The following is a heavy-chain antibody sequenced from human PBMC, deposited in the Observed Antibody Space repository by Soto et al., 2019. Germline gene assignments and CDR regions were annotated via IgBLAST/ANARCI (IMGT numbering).Heavy chain of an antibody. J-gene: IGHJ4*02. Sequence: GGSLRLSCVASGFTFYNYAMTWVRLAPGKGLEWVSTVLQSGDSTFYADAVRVRFIISRDNSKKTLCLQISSLKAEDTSLYHGGRVYYHFSGIYSDITLDYGGQGPRVPVPS. CDR2: VLQSGDST. D-gene: IGHD3-10*01. V-gene: IGHV3-23*01. CDR3: GRVYYHFSGIYSDITLDY. CDR1: GFTFYNYA.